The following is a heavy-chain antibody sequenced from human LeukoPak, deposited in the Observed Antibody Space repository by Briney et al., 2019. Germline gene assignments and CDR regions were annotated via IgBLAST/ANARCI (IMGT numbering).Heavy chain of an antibody. Sequence: ASVKVSCKTSGYILTTYSITWVRQAPGQGLQWMGWISPYNGNTNYAQRLQDRVTLTTATSTSTAYMELRSLISDDTAVYYCARSNVDTSMTQIDYWGQGTLVTVSS. J-gene: IGHJ4*02. CDR3: ARSNVDTSMTQIDY. CDR1: GYILTTYS. V-gene: IGHV1-18*01. D-gene: IGHD5-18*01. CDR2: ISPYNGNT.